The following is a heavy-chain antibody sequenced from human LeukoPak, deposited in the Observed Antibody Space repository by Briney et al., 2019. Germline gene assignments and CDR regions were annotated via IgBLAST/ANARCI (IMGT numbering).Heavy chain of an antibody. V-gene: IGHV1-18*01. Sequence: VSGKVSCKASGYTFTSYGIIWVRQAPGLELECRGWISAYNGNTNYAQKLQGRVTMTTDTSTSTAYMELRSLRSEDTAVYYCARDSSSWHNDAFDIWGQGTMVTVFS. J-gene: IGHJ3*02. D-gene: IGHD6-13*01. CDR3: ARDSSSWHNDAFDI. CDR2: ISAYNGNT. CDR1: GYTFTSYG.